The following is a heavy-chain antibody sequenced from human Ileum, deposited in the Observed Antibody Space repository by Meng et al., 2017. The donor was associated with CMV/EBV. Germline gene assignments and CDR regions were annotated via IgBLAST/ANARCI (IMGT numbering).Heavy chain of an antibody. CDR2: TWYGSKWYY. V-gene: IGHV6-1*01. CDR3: TYGWPLKY. CDR1: DSVSISTES. D-gene: IGHD3-10*01. Sequence: QVNLHQSGPGLVKPSQHPPPTCAGDSVSISTESWNWIRQSPSRGLEWLGRTWYGSKWYYEYAVSVKSRITIIPDTSQNQISLQLNSVTLDDTAVYYCTYGWPLKYWGQGSLVTVSS. J-gene: IGHJ4*02.